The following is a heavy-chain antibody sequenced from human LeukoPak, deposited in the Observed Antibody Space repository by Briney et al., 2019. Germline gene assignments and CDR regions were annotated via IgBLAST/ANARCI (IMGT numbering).Heavy chain of an antibody. CDR3: ASRFSITGTTPGYYYYYGMDV. D-gene: IGHD1-7*01. Sequence: SVKVSCKASGGTFSSYAISWVRQAPGQGLEWMGGIIPIFGTANYAQKFQGRVTITADESTSTAYMELSSLKSEDTAVYYCASRFSITGTTPGYYYYYGMDVWGQGTTVTVPS. CDR1: GGTFSSYA. CDR2: IIPIFGTA. V-gene: IGHV1-69*13. J-gene: IGHJ6*02.